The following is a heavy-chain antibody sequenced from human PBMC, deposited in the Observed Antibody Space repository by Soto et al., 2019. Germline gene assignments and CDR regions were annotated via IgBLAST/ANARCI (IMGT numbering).Heavy chain of an antibody. CDR2: IYYSGST. J-gene: IGHJ4*02. CDR1: GGSISSYY. CDR3: AREGYNWNYFGY. D-gene: IGHD1-20*01. Sequence: NPSETLSLTCTVSGGSISSYYWSWIRQPPGKGLEWIGYIYYSGSTNYNPSLKSRVTISVDTSKNQFSLKLSSVTAADTAVYYCAREGYNWNYFGYWGQGTLVTVSS. V-gene: IGHV4-59*01.